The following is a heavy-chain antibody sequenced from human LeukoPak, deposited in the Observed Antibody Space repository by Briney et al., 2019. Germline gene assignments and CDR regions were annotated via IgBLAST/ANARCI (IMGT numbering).Heavy chain of an antibody. V-gene: IGHV3-11*04. CDR1: GFTFSDYY. D-gene: IGHD2-2*02. Sequence: GGSLRLSCAASGFTFSDYYMSWIRQAPGKGLEWVSYISSGGNPIYYADSVKGRFTISRDNAKNSLYLQMSSLRAEDTAIYYCVRAVPAAILGALDIWGQGTMVTVSS. CDR2: ISSGGNPI. CDR3: VRAVPAAILGALDI. J-gene: IGHJ3*02.